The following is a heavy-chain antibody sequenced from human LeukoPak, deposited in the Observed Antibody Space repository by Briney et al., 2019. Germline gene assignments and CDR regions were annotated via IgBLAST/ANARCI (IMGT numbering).Heavy chain of an antibody. CDR3: ATIKVRANNYDTDGFEY. CDR2: IKQDGNEK. V-gene: IGHV3-7*05. D-gene: IGHD3-10*01. Sequence: GVSLRLSCAASGFTLSSFWMSWVRQAPGKGLEWVANIKQDGNEKYYADSVKGRFTISRDNAKNSLYLPMNSLRAEDTAVYYCATIKVRANNYDTDGFEYWGQGALVTVS. CDR1: GFTLSSFW. J-gene: IGHJ4*02.